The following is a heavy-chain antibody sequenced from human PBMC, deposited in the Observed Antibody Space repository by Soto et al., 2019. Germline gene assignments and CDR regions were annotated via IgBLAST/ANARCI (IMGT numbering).Heavy chain of an antibody. CDR1: GYTFTGHD. D-gene: IGHD6-6*01. Sequence: QVQLVQSGAELKKPGASVTVSCKASGYTFTGHDLHWVRQAPGQGLEWMRWIKANGGATKYARKFQGRVTMTRDTSTTTAYLELNSLRSDDTAGYFCARVGSYSDGSSYPYWGQGTLVTVSA. CDR3: ARVGSYSDGSSYPY. V-gene: IGHV1-2*02. J-gene: IGHJ4*02. CDR2: IKANGGAT.